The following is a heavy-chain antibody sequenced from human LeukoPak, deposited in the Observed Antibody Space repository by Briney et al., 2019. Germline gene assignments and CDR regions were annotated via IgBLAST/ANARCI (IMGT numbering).Heavy chain of an antibody. D-gene: IGHD3-22*01. CDR2: INPSGGST. V-gene: IGHV1-46*01. J-gene: IGHJ3*02. CDR3: ARGYFDYDSSGYDAFDI. Sequence: GASVKVSCKASGYTFTGYYMHWVRQAPGQGLEWMGIINPSGGSTSYAQKFQGRVTMTRDMSTSTVYMELSSLRSEDTAVYYCARGYFDYDSSGYDAFDIWGQGTMVTVSS. CDR1: GYTFTGYY.